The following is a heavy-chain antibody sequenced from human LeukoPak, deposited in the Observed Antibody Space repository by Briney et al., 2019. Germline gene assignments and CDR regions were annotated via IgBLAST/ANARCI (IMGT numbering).Heavy chain of an antibody. Sequence: PGRSLRLSCAASGFTFSSYGIHWVRQAPGKGLEWVAVISRDGSNKYYADSVKGRFTISRDNSKNTLYLQMNSLRAEDTAVYYCAKDLRSRYCSGGSCYSGTFDYWGQGTLVTVSS. V-gene: IGHV3-30*18. D-gene: IGHD2-15*01. CDR2: ISRDGSNK. J-gene: IGHJ4*02. CDR3: AKDLRSRYCSGGSCYSGTFDY. CDR1: GFTFSSYG.